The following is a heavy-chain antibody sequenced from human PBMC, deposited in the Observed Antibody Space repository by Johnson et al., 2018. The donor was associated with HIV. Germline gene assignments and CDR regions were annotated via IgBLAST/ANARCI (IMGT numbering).Heavy chain of an antibody. CDR2: ISSNGGST. CDR3: AKAWEMALGAFDI. D-gene: IGHD5-24*01. CDR1: GFTFSSYA. V-gene: IGHV3-64*01. J-gene: IGHJ3*02. Sequence: VQLVESGGGLVQPGGSLRLSCAASGFTFSSYAMHWVRQAPGKGLEYVSAISSNGGSTYYANSVKGRFTISRDNSKNTLYLQMGSLRAEDTAVYYCAKAWEMALGAFDIWGQGTMVTVSS.